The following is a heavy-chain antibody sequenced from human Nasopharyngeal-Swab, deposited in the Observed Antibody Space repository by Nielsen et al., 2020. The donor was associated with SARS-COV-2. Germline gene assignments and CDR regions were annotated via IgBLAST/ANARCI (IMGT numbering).Heavy chain of an antibody. Sequence: RQTPGKGLEWIGEINHSGSTNYNPSLKSRVTISVDTSKNQFSLKLSSVTAADTAVYYCAREAGVLTLYGMDVWGQGTTVTVSS. CDR3: AREAGVLTLYGMDV. D-gene: IGHD6-19*01. V-gene: IGHV4-34*01. J-gene: IGHJ6*02. CDR2: INHSGST.